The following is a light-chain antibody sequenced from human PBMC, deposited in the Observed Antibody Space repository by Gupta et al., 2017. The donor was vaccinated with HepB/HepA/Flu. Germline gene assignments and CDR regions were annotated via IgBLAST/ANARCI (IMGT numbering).Light chain of an antibody. J-gene: IGKJ2*02. CDR1: QSLVHSNGYNY. CDR3: RYSLASART. Sequence: DIVMTQSPLSLPVTPGEPASISCRSSQSLVHSNGYNYLDWYLQKPGQSPQLLIYLGSNRASGVPHRFSGSASGTDFTLRISIVDADDVGVYYCRYSLASARTFGEGTKMEIK. V-gene: IGKV2-28*01. CDR2: LGS.